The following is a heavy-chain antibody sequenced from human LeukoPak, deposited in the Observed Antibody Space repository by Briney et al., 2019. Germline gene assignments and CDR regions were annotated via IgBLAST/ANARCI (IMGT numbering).Heavy chain of an antibody. CDR2: ISAYNGNT. Sequence: ASVTVSCTASGYTFTSYGISWVRQAPGQGLEWMGWISAYNGNTNYAQKLQGRVTMTTDTSTSTAYMELSSLRSEDTAVYYCARGAAPYYYYYGMDVWGQGTTVTVSS. V-gene: IGHV1-18*01. D-gene: IGHD1-26*01. J-gene: IGHJ6*02. CDR3: ARGAAPYYYYYGMDV. CDR1: GYTFTSYG.